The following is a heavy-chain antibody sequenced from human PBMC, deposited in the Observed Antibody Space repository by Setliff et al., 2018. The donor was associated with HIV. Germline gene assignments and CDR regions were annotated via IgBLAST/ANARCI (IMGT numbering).Heavy chain of an antibody. V-gene: IGHV1-69*13. CDR3: ARARLRGSGAALVY. CDR1: GGTFSSYA. Sequence: SVKVSCKASGGTFSSYAISWVRQAPGQGLEWMGGLIPIFGTANYAHKFQGRVTITADESTSTAYMELSSLRSEDTALYYCARARLRGSGAALVYWGQGTLVTVSS. J-gene: IGHJ4*02. D-gene: IGHD3-10*01. CDR2: LIPIFGTA.